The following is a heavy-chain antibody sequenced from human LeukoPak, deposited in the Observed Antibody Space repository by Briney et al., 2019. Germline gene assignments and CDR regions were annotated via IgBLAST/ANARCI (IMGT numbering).Heavy chain of an antibody. V-gene: IGHV3-30*04. D-gene: IGHD5-12*01. J-gene: IGHJ4*02. CDR3: ARSASYSGYDLGSGFDY. CDR1: GFTFSSYA. Sequence: GGFLRLSCAASGFTFSSYAMHWVRQAPGKGLEWVAVISYDGSNKYYADSVKGRFTISRDNSKNTLYLQMNSLRAEDTAVYYCARSASYSGYDLGSGFDYWGQGTLVTVSS. CDR2: ISYDGSNK.